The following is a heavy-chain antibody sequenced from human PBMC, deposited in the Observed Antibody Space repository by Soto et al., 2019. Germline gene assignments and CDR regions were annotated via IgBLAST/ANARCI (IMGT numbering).Heavy chain of an antibody. CDR2: ISYSGTT. CDR1: DGSISSYY. CDR3: ARSSSGSYYKQY. D-gene: IGHD3-10*01. J-gene: IGHJ4*02. V-gene: IGHV4-59*01. Sequence: PSETLSLTCTVSDGSISSYYWSWIRQPPGKGLECIGYISYSGTTKYNPSLKNRVTILRDTSKNQFSLKLSSVTAADTAVYYCARSSSGSYYKQYWGQGALVTVSS.